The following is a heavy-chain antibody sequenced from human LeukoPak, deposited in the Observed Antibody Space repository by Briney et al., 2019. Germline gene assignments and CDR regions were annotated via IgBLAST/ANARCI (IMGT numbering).Heavy chain of an antibody. CDR2: INTNTGNP. CDR1: GYTFTSYA. D-gene: IGHD3-9*01. CDR3: ARDGIDTLTGYAAFDI. V-gene: IGHV7-4-1*02. Sequence: ASVKVSCKASGYTFTSYAMNWVRQAPGQGLEWMGWINTNTGNPTYAQGFTGRFVFSLDTSVSTAYLQISSLKAEDTAVYYCARDGIDTLTGYAAFDIWGQGTLVTVSS. J-gene: IGHJ4*02.